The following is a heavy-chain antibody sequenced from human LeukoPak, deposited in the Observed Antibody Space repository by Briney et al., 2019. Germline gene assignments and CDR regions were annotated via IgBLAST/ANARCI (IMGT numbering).Heavy chain of an antibody. V-gene: IGHV3-7*01. J-gene: IGHJ4*02. CDR3: ARYYYDSGHFDY. CDR2: IREDGSEK. Sequence: GGSLRLSCAGSEFSFSSYWMSWVRQAPGKGLEWVANIREDGSEKYYVDSVKGRFTISRDNAKNSLNLQMNSLRAEDTAVYYCARYYYDSGHFDYWGQGTLVTVSS. CDR1: EFSFSSYW. D-gene: IGHD3-10*01.